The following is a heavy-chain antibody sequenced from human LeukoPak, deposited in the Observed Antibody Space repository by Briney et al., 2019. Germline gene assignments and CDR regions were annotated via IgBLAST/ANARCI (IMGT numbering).Heavy chain of an antibody. CDR2: IRYDGNDR. CDR3: AKDRVGYSSGWSPYYFDY. J-gene: IGHJ4*02. CDR1: GFTFSNYG. D-gene: IGHD6-19*01. Sequence: GGSLRLSCAASGFTFSNYGMHWVRQAPGKGLEWVALIRYDGNDRYYADSVKGRFSISRDDSRNTLYLQMNSLRAEDTAVYYCAKDRVGYSSGWSPYYFDYWGQGTLVTVSS. V-gene: IGHV3-30*02.